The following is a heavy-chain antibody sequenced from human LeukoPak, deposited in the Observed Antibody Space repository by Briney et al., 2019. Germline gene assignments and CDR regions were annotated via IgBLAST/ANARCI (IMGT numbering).Heavy chain of an antibody. Sequence: GGSVKVSCEDSGYTFTSYGISWVRQAPGQGLEWMGWISGYNGNTNYAQKLQGRVTMTRETSTSTVYMELSSLRSEDTAVYYCARGPLPGYYYDSSGYNGAFDIWGQGTMVTVSS. CDR2: ISGYNGNT. J-gene: IGHJ3*02. CDR3: ARGPLPGYYYDSSGYNGAFDI. D-gene: IGHD3-22*01. CDR1: GYTFTSYG. V-gene: IGHV1-18*01.